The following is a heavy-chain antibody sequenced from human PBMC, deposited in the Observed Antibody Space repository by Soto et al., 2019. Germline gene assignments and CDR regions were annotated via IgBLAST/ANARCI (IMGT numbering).Heavy chain of an antibody. CDR2: ISSSRSYT. V-gene: IGHV3-11*05. CDR3: ARVAYDAFDI. J-gene: IGHJ3*02. D-gene: IGHD3-16*01. CDR1: GFTFSDYY. Sequence: PGGSLRLSCAASGFTFSDYYMNWIRQAPGKGLEWVSYISSSRSYTNYADSVKDRFTISRDNAKNSLYLQMNSLRAEDTAVYYCARVAYDAFDIWGQGTMVTVSS.